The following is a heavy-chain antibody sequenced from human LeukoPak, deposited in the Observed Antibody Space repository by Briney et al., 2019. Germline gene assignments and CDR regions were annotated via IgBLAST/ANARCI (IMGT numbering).Heavy chain of an antibody. V-gene: IGHV5-51*01. CDR1: GYTFSSYW. Sequence: GESLKISCQGSGYTFSSYWIGWVRQMPGKGLEWMVVIYPGYSDTRYGPSFQGQVTISADKSSSAAYLQWSSLKASDTATYYCARSRDSSSSYYFDNWGQGTLVTVSS. D-gene: IGHD6-13*01. CDR3: ARSRDSSSSYYFDN. J-gene: IGHJ4*02. CDR2: IYPGYSDT.